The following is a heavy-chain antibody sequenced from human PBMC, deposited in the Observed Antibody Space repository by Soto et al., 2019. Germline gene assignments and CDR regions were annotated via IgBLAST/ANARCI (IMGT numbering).Heavy chain of an antibody. CDR1: GYTFTSYG. Sequence: GASVKVSCKASGYTFTSYGISWVRQAPGQGLEWMGWISAYNGNTNYAQKLQGRVTMTTDTSTSTAYMELRSLRSDDTAVYYCARDDSGSYYGDFDYWGQGTLVTVSS. CDR2: ISAYNGNT. V-gene: IGHV1-18*01. CDR3: ARDDSGSYYGDFDY. D-gene: IGHD1-26*01. J-gene: IGHJ4*02.